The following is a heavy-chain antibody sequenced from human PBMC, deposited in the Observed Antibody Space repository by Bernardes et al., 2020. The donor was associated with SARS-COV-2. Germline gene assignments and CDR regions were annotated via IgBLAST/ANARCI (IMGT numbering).Heavy chain of an antibody. J-gene: IGHJ4*02. CDR2: INSDGSTT. D-gene: IGHD6-13*01. CDR1: GFTFNIYW. CDR3: ARDTKSGESSSLDY. V-gene: IGHV3-74*01. Sequence: GGSLRLSCAASGFTFNIYWMHWVRQGPGKGLVWVSRINSDGSTTNYADSVKGRFTISRDNAKNTLYLQMNSLRAEDTAVYYCARDTKSGESSSLDYWGQGTLVTVSS.